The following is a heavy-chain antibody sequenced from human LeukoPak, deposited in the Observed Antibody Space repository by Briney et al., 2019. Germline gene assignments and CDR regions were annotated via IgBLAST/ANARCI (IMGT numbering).Heavy chain of an antibody. D-gene: IGHD1-26*01. CDR1: GFTFSSNY. J-gene: IGHJ4*02. Sequence: GWSLTLSCPASGFTFSSNYISCDRQAQETVPDWASVIYSGVSTYYPDSFKESFTISRDNSKNTLYLQMNSLRAQDTAAYYCARLGGRFPPYFDYWGQGTLVTVSS. CDR3: ARLGGRFPPYFDY. V-gene: IGHV3-66*01. CDR2: IYSGVST.